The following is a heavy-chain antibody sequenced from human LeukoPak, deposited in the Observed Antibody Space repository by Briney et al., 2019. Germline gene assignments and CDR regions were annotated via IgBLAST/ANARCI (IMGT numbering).Heavy chain of an antibody. CDR1: GGSFSGYY. CDR3: ARGYDTGYDRPLDF. J-gene: IGHJ4*02. Sequence: SETLSLTCAVYGGSFSGYYWSWIRQPPGKGLEWIGEINHSGSTNYNPSLKSRVTISVDTSKNRFSLNLSSVTAADTAVYYCARGYDTGYDRPLDFWGQGTLVTVSS. V-gene: IGHV4-34*01. CDR2: INHSGST. D-gene: IGHD5-12*01.